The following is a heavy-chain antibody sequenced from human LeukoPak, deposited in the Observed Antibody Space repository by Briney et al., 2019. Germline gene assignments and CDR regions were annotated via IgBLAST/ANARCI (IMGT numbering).Heavy chain of an antibody. CDR1: GGSISSGDYY. D-gene: IGHD3-16*01. CDR2: IYYSGST. CDR3: ARDEGGRFDNWFDP. J-gene: IGHJ5*02. V-gene: IGHV4-30-4*01. Sequence: SETLSLTCTVSGGSISSGDYYWSWIRQPPGKGLEWIGYIYYSGSTYYNPSLKSRVTMSVDTSKSQFSLKLSSVTAADTAVYYCARDEGGRFDNWFDPWGQGTLVTVSS.